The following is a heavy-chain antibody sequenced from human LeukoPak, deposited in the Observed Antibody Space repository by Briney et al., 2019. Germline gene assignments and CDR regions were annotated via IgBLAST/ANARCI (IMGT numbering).Heavy chain of an antibody. J-gene: IGHJ4*02. CDR2: MSGDATST. CDR1: GFTFSSFA. D-gene: IGHD6-13*01. V-gene: IGHV3-23*01. CDR3: AKRTSGSSWYSSDY. Sequence: GGSLRLSCAASGFTFSSFAMNWVRQAPGKGLEWVSTMSGDATSTYYADSVKGRFTISRDNSKNTLYLQMNSLRAEDTAVYYCAKRTSGSSWYSSDYWGQGTPVTVSS.